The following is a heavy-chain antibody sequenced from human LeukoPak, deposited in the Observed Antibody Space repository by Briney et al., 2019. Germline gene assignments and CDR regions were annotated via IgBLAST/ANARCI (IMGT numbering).Heavy chain of an antibody. D-gene: IGHD2-15*01. CDR1: GYTFTSYD. CDR2: MNPNSGNT. V-gene: IGHV1-8*01. J-gene: IGHJ5*02. Sequence: GASVTVSCKASGYTFTSYDINWVRQAPGQGLEWMGWMNPNSGNTGYAQKFQGRVTMTRDTSISTAYMELSRLRSDDTAVYYCARVLRTTSFDPWGQGTLVTVSS. CDR3: ARVLRTTSFDP.